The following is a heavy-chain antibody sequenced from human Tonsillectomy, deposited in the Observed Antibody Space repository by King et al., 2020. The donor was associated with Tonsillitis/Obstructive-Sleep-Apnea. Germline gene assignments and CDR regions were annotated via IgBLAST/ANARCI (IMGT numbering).Heavy chain of an antibody. CDR1: GFTFSSYG. V-gene: IGHV3-33*01. CDR2: IWYDGSNK. D-gene: IGHD3-3*01. Sequence: VQLVESGGGVVQPGRSLRLSCAASGFTFSSYGMHWVRQAPGKGLEWVAVIWYDGSNKYYADSVKGRFTISRDNSKNTLYLQMNSLRAEDTAVYYCASVGGSTRSDFWSGYLGYWGQGTLVTVSS. J-gene: IGHJ4*02. CDR3: ASVGGSTRSDFWSGYLGY.